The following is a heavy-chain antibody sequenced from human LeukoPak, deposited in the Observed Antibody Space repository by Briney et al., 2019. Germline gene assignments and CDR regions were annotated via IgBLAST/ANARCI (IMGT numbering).Heavy chain of an antibody. CDR1: GGSISSSSYY. Sequence: SETLSLTCTVSGGSISSSSYYWGWIRQPPGKGLEWIGSIYYSGSTYYNPSLKSRVTISVDTSKNQFSLKLSSVTAADTAVYYCARVDILTGYYTLDAFDIWGQGTMVTVSS. CDR3: ARVDILTGYYTLDAFDI. D-gene: IGHD3-9*01. CDR2: IYYSGST. J-gene: IGHJ3*02. V-gene: IGHV4-39*07.